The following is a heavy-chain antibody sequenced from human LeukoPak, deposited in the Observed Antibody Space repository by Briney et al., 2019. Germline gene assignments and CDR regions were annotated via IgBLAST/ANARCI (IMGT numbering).Heavy chain of an antibody. Sequence: SETLSLTCTVSGGSISSYYCSWIRQPPGKGLEWIGYIYYSGSTNYNPSLKSRVTISVDTSKNQFSLKLSSVTAADTAVYYCARDFGSGVDIRGQGTMVTVSS. CDR2: IYYSGST. D-gene: IGHD2-15*01. CDR3: ARDFGSGVDI. V-gene: IGHV4-59*01. CDR1: GGSISSYY. J-gene: IGHJ3*02.